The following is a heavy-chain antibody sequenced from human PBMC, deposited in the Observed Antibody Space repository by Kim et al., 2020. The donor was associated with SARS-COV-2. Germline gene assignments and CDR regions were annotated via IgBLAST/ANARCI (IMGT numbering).Heavy chain of an antibody. D-gene: IGHD3-3*01. CDR2: INHSGST. V-gene: IGHV4-34*01. Sequence: SETLSLTCAVYGGSFSGYYWSWIRQPPGKGLEWIGEINHSGSTNYNPSLKSRVTISVDTSKNQFSPKLSSVTAADTAVYYCARGRRTRITIFGVVIIGGSTFDYWGQGTLVTVSS. J-gene: IGHJ4*02. CDR3: ARGRRTRITIFGVVIIGGSTFDY. CDR1: GGSFSGYY.